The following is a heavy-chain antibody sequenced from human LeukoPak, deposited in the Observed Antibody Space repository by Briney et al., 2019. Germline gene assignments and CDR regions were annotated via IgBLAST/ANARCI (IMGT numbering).Heavy chain of an antibody. V-gene: IGHV3-23*01. CDR1: GFNFNTYT. CDR2: IRHSDGRT. Sequence: GGSLRLSCDASGFNFNTYTMYWVRQAPGQGLEWVSGIRHSDGRTYYADSVRGRFTISSDIFKNTLYLQMNGLRADDTALYYCAKGLERESRLDSWGQGTLVTVSS. D-gene: IGHD1-1*01. CDR3: AKGLERESRLDS. J-gene: IGHJ4*02.